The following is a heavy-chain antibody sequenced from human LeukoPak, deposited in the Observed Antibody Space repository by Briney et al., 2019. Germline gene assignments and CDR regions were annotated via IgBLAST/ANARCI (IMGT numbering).Heavy chain of an antibody. J-gene: IGHJ4*02. D-gene: IGHD3-22*01. CDR2: ISAYNGNT. CDR3: ARDRVGRYDSSGYPPDY. Sequence: ASVKVSCKASGYTFTSYGISWVRQAPGQGLEWMGWISAYNGNTNYAQKLQGRVTMTTDTSTTTAYMELGSLRSDDTAVYYCARDRVGRYDSSGYPPDYWGQGTRVTVSS. CDR1: GYTFTSYG. V-gene: IGHV1-18*01.